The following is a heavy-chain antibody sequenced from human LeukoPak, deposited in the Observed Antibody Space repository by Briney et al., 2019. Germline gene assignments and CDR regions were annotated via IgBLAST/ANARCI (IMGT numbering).Heavy chain of an antibody. Sequence: PSQTLSLTCAVSGGSISSGGYSWSWIRQPPGKGLEWIGYIYHSGSTYYNPSLKSRVTISVDTSKNQFSLKLSSVTAADTAVYYCASYLGRSGGSLTLDYWGQGTLVTVSS. CDR1: GGSISSGGYS. J-gene: IGHJ4*02. V-gene: IGHV4-30-2*01. CDR2: IYHSGST. D-gene: IGHD2-15*01. CDR3: ASYLGRSGGSLTLDY.